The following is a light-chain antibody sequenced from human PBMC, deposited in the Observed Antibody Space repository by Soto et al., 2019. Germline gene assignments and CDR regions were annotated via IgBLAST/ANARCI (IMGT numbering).Light chain of an antibody. Sequence: DIQMTQSPSTLSGSVGDRVTITCRASQTISSWLAWYQQKPGKAPKLLIYKASTLKSGVPSRFSGSGSGTEFTLTISGLQPDDFATYYCQHYNYYSEAFGQGTKVELK. J-gene: IGKJ1*01. CDR2: KAS. CDR1: QTISSW. V-gene: IGKV1-5*03. CDR3: QHYNYYSEA.